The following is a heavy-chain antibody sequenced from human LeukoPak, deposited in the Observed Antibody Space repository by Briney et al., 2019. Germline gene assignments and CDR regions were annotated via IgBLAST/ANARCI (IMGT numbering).Heavy chain of an antibody. Sequence: ASVKVSCKASGYTFNTFGIHWVRQATGQGLEWMGWISVYNGKTNYAQKFQGRVTMTTDTSTGTAYMELRSLRSDDTAMYYCARSYYDYIGGSFREYYFDYWGQGTLVTVSS. CDR3: ARSYYDYIGGSFREYYFDY. V-gene: IGHV1-18*01. J-gene: IGHJ4*02. CDR1: GYTFNTFG. CDR2: ISVYNGKT. D-gene: IGHD3-16*01.